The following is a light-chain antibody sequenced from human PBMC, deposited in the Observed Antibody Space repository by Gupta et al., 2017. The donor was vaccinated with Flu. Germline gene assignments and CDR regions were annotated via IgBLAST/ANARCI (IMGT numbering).Light chain of an antibody. CDR2: RAS. CDR3: QQYDHWPPIT. V-gene: IGKV3-15*01. Sequence: EIVMTQSPGTLSVSPGESATLSCRASQSIGSNLAWYQQKPGQAPRLLIFRASIRATGIPAKLIGSGSGTDFTLTISSLQSEDFAVYYCQQYDHWPPITFGQGPRLEIK. J-gene: IGKJ5*01. CDR1: QSIGSN.